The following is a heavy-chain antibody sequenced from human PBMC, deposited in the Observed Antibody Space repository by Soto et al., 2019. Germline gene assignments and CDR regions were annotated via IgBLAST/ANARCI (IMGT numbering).Heavy chain of an antibody. CDR3: AKGSVARRHYFDY. CDR2: ISGSGSST. CDR1: GFTFSTYV. Sequence: GGSLRLSCAASGFTFSTYVMSWVRQAPGKGLEWVSAISGSGSSTYYAYSVKGRFTISRDNSKNTLYLQMNSLSAEDTAVYYCAKGSVARRHYFDYWGQGTPVTVSS. D-gene: IGHD6-19*01. V-gene: IGHV3-23*01. J-gene: IGHJ4*02.